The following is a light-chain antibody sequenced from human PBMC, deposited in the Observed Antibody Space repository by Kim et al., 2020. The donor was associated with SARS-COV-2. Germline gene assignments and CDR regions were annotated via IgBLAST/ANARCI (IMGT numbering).Light chain of an antibody. Sequence: GHAITISCTGTSSDIGGYTYVSWYQQHPGKAPKLMIYDVSQRPSGVSNRFSGSRSGNTASLTISGLQTEDEADYYCSSYTTSSTFVFGGGTQLTVL. V-gene: IGLV2-14*04. CDR1: SSDIGGYTY. CDR3: SSYTTSSTFV. CDR2: DVS. J-gene: IGLJ3*02.